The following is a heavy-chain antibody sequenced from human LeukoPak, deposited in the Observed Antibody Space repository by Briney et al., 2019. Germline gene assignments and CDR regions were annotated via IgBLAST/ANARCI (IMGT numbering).Heavy chain of an antibody. CDR2: INDAGRDI. CDR3: TRIRVGAHQLEY. V-gene: IGHV3-74*01. D-gene: IGHD1-26*01. Sequence: PGGSLRLSCAASGFTFSNYLMNWVRHAPGQGLVWLSRINDAGRDISYADSVKGRFTSSRDNAKNTLYLQMNSLRAEDTAVYYCTRIRVGAHQLEYWGQGTLVTVSS. CDR1: GFTFSNYL. J-gene: IGHJ4*02.